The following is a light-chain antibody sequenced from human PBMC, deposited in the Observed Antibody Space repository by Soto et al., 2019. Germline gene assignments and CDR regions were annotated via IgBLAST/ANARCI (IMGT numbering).Light chain of an antibody. J-gene: IGLJ1*01. CDR3: CSYAGNSRT. Sequence: QSALTQPASVSGSPGQSITISCTGSISDVGSYNLVSWYQHHPDKVPKVIIYEATKRPSAVSSRFSGSKSPNAASLTISGLQAEDEADYYCCSYAGNSRTFGSGTKVTVL. CDR2: EAT. CDR1: ISDVGSYNL. V-gene: IGLV2-23*01.